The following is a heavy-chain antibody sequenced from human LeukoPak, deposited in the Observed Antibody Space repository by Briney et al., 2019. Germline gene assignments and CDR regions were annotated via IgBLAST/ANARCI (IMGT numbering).Heavy chain of an antibody. CDR1: GFTVSSNY. V-gene: IGHV3-66*02. CDR2: IYSGGST. D-gene: IGHD1-26*01. J-gene: IGHJ4*02. Sequence: GGSLRLSRAASGFTVSSNYMSWVRQAPGKGLEWVSVIYSGGSTYYADSVKGRFTISRDNSKNTLYLQMNSLRAEDTAVYYCARGPSYYGFDYWGQGTLVTVSS. CDR3: ARGPSYYGFDY.